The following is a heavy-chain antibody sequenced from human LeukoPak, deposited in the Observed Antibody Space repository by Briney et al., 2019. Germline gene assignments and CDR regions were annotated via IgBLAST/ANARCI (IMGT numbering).Heavy chain of an antibody. CDR3: AKTSKYSTTWYDY. J-gene: IGHJ4*02. Sequence: GGSLRPSCAASGFTFSNYAMSWVRQAPGKGLEWVSGISGDGGSTYYADSVKGRFTISRGSSENALYLQMNSLRAEDTAVYYCAKTSKYSTTWYDYWGQGTLVTVSS. D-gene: IGHD6-13*01. V-gene: IGHV3-23*01. CDR2: ISGDGGST. CDR1: GFTFSNYA.